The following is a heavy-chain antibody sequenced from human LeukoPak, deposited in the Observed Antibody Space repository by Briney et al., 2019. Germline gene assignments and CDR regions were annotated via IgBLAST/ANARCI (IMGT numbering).Heavy chain of an antibody. CDR1: GGSISSYY. D-gene: IGHD2-15*01. Sequence: SETLSLTCTVSGGSISSYYWTWMRRPRAKGLVGVGLIYYSGATKYKPSLESRVTISLNTSNNQFSLRLNSVTGADTAVYYCARRVAVPGSYYFDYWSQGTLVTVSS. J-gene: IGHJ4*02. CDR2: IYYSGAT. CDR3: ARRVAVPGSYYFDY. V-gene: IGHV4-59*08.